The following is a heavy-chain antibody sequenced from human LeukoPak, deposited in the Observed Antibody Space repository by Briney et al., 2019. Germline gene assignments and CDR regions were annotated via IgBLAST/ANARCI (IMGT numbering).Heavy chain of an antibody. Sequence: GGSLRLSCAASGFTFSSYAMHWVRQAPGKGLEWVAVISYDGSNKYYADSVKGRFTISRDNAKNSLYLQMNSLRAEDTAVYYCASLYSSGYCDYWGQGTLVTVSS. V-gene: IGHV3-30-3*01. J-gene: IGHJ4*02. D-gene: IGHD3-22*01. CDR1: GFTFSSYA. CDR2: ISYDGSNK. CDR3: ASLYSSGYCDY.